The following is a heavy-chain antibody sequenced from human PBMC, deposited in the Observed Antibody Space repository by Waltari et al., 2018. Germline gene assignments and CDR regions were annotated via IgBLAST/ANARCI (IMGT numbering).Heavy chain of an antibody. CDR1: GFTFGVYA. Sequence: EVQLVESGGGLVQRGRPVRVSCKASGFTFGVYAMSWFRQAPGTGLEWVSFMRSKAYSGTTEYATSVKGRVTISRDDSKSIAYLQMNSLKTDDTAVYYCTCHLLAPYPFWSPSDYWGQGTLVTVSS. CDR3: TCHLLAPYPFWSPSDY. V-gene: IGHV3-49*03. J-gene: IGHJ4*02. CDR2: MRSKAYSGTT. D-gene: IGHD3-3*01.